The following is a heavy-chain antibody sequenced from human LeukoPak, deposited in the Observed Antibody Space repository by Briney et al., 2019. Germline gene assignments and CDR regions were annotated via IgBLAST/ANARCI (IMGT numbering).Heavy chain of an antibody. Sequence: XXMXXVRQAPGXGLEWISAITGGGDDTYHADSVKGRLTISRDNSKNTLYLQMNSLRVEDTAVYYCAKGSSSSRPYYFDYWGQGALVTVSS. V-gene: IGHV3-23*01. CDR1: XX. D-gene: IGHD6-6*01. CDR2: ITGGGDDT. CDR3: AKGSSSSRPYYFDY. J-gene: IGHJ4*02.